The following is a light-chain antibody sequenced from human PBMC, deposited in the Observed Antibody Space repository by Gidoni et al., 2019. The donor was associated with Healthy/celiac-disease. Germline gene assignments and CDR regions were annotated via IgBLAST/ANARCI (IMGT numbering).Light chain of an antibody. J-gene: IGKJ3*01. Sequence: DIVMTQSPLSLPVTPGEPASISCRSSQSLLHSNGYNYLDWYLQKPGQSPQLLIYLCSNRASGVPDRFSGSGSGTDFTLKISRVEAEDVGVYYCMQALQTPTFGPXTKVDIK. CDR2: LCS. V-gene: IGKV2-28*01. CDR1: QSLLHSNGYNY. CDR3: MQALQTPT.